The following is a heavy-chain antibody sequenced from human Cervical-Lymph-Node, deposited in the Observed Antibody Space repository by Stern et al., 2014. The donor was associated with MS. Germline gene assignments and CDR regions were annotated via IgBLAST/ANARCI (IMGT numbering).Heavy chain of an antibody. CDR1: GGSISSGSYY. Sequence: VQLVESGPGLVKPSQTLSLTCTVSGGSISSGSYYWSWIRQHPGKGLEWIGYIHYTGSTYYNPSLVNRITISIDTSQTHFSLKLSFVTAADTAVYYCARDRGDFGRLFDYWGRGILVTVSS. D-gene: IGHD3/OR15-3a*01. J-gene: IGHJ4*02. V-gene: IGHV4-31*02. CDR2: IHYTGST. CDR3: ARDRGDFGRLFDY.